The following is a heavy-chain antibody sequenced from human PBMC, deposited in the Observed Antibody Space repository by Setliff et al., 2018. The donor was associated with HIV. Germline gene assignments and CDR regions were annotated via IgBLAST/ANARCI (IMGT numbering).Heavy chain of an antibody. J-gene: IGHJ5*01. CDR3: ARGPWVEVWLHIFDS. CDR1: GFTFNNFA. Sequence: GGSLRLSCEGSGFTFNNFAMHWVRQSPGKGLEWVAGVDWAGDVTAYGDFAKGRCTSSRDNVNTAYLDISGLQTEDTAVYFCARGPWVEVWLHIFDSWGPGTLVTVS. V-gene: IGHV3-9*01. CDR2: VDWAGDVT. D-gene: IGHD3-16*01.